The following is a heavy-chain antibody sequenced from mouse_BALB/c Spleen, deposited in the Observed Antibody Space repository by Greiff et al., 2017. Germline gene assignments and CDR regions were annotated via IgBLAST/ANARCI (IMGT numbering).Heavy chain of an antibody. D-gene: IGHD2-10*02. CDR1: GYSITSDYA. CDR3: ARWGYGNYEGAMDY. J-gene: IGHJ4*01. Sequence: EVHLVESGPGLVKPSQSLSLTCTVTGYSITSDYAWPWIRQFPGNKLEWMGYISYSGSTSYNPSLKSRISITRDTSKNQFFLQLNSVTTEDTATYYCARWGYGNYEGAMDYWGQGTSVTVSS. V-gene: IGHV3-2*02. CDR2: ISYSGST.